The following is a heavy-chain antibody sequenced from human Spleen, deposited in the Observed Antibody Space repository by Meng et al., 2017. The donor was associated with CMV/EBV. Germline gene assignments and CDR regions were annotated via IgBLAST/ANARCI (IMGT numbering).Heavy chain of an antibody. Sequence: GESLKISCAASAFTFSTYAMHWVRQTPGRGLEWVAGISFDLNSKFYADYADSVRGRFSISRDNSKNTVFLQMNSLTADDTAVYYCAKGEWELPTFFDSWGQGILVTVSS. CDR2: ISFDLNSK. CDR3: AKGEWELPTFFDS. J-gene: IGHJ4*02. D-gene: IGHD1-26*01. V-gene: IGHV3-30-3*01. CDR1: AFTFSTYA.